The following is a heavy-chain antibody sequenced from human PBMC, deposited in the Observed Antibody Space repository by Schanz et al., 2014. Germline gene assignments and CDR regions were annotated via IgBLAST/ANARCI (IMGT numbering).Heavy chain of an antibody. CDR3: AREQIMAAAGLVDY. Sequence: GQLAESGGGLVQPGGSLRLSCAVSGFTVSSNHMSWIRQAPGKGLEWVAVIWYDENNKYYADSVKGRFTMSRDNSKNTLYLQMNSLRAEDTAVYYCAREQIMAAAGLVDYWGHGTLVTVSS. V-gene: IGHV3-33*08. CDR1: GFTVSSNH. CDR2: IWYDENNK. J-gene: IGHJ4*01. D-gene: IGHD6-13*01.